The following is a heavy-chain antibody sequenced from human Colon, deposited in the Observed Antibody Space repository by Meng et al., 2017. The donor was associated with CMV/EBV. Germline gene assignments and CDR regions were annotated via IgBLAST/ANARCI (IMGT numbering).Heavy chain of an antibody. Sequence: GGSLRLSCAASGMTFSHYAMSWVRQAPGKGLEWVAHISGSGDSTYYADAVKGRFTVSRDNSKNTLYLQMNSLRGEDTAVYYCAKDIRGYNYDHLAGDYQYYGMDVWGQGTTVTVSS. V-gene: IGHV3-23*01. CDR3: AKDIRGYNYDHLAGDYQYYGMDV. CDR1: GMTFSHYA. J-gene: IGHJ6*02. D-gene: IGHD5-18*01. CDR2: ISGSGDST.